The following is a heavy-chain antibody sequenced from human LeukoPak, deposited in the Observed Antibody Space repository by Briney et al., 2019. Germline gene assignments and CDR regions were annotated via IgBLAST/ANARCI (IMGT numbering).Heavy chain of an antibody. Sequence: SETLSLTCGVDGGSFSGYYWNWIRQPPGKGLDWIGEINHSGSTNYNPSLKRRVTTSVDTSQNQFSVRLSSVTAADTAVYYCARGRYLTTGGGAAAGFLDYWGQGTLVTVSS. CDR3: ARGRYLTTGGGAAAGFLDY. CDR2: INHSGST. CDR1: GGSFSGYY. D-gene: IGHD6-13*01. V-gene: IGHV4-34*01. J-gene: IGHJ4*02.